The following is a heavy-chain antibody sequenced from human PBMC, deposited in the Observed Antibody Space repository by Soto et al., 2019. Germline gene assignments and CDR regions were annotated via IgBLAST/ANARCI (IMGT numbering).Heavy chain of an antibody. Sequence: PGGSLRLSCAASGFTFDDYAMHWVRQAPGKGLEWVSGISWNSGSIGYADSVKGRFTISRDNAKNSLYLQMNSLRAEDTALYYCAKSLSYYYYMDVWGKGTTVTVSS. V-gene: IGHV3-9*01. J-gene: IGHJ6*03. CDR3: AKSLSYYYYMDV. CDR2: ISWNSGSI. CDR1: GFTFDDYA.